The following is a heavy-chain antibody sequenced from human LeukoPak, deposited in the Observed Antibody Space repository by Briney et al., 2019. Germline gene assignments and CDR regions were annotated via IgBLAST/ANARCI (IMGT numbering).Heavy chain of an antibody. CDR2: INPNSGVT. CDR1: EYRFTGCY. CDR3: ARQQEVSGYFDY. J-gene: IGHJ4*02. D-gene: IGHD3-16*02. V-gene: IGHV1-2*02. Sequence: ASVKVSCKASEYRFTGCYMHWVRQAPGQGLEWMGWINPNSGVTNYAQNFQGRVSMTRDTSISTAYMELSRLRSDDTAVYYCARQQEVSGYFDYWGQGTLVTVSS.